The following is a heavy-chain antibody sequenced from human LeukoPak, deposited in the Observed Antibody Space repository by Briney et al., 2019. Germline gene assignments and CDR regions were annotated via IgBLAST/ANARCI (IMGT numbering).Heavy chain of an antibody. CDR3: ASYSYYYDSSGYFDY. CDR2: IYYSGST. CDR1: GGSISSYY. D-gene: IGHD3-22*01. V-gene: IGHV4-59*01. J-gene: IGHJ4*02. Sequence: SETLSLTCTVSGGSISSYYWSWIRQPPGKGLEWIGYIYYSGSTNYNPSLKSRVTISVDTSKNQFSLKLSSVTAADTAVYYCASYSYYYDSSGYFDYWGQGTLVTVSS.